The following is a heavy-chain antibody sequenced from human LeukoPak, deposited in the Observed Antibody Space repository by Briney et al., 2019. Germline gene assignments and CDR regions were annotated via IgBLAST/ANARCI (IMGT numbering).Heavy chain of an antibody. D-gene: IGHD3-10*01. J-gene: IGHJ4*02. V-gene: IGHV3-23*01. Sequence: GGSLRLSCAASGFTFSSYAMSWVRQAPGKGLEWVSVISNSGGSTYYADSVKGRFTISRDNSKNTLYLQMNSLRAEDTAVYYCAKRASGSGTSLYYFDYWGQGTLVTVSS. CDR2: ISNSGGST. CDR1: GFTFSSYA. CDR3: AKRASGSGTSLYYFDY.